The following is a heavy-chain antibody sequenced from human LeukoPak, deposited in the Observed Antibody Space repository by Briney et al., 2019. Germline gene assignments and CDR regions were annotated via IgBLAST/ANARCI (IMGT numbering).Heavy chain of an antibody. CDR2: IKQDGSEK. CDR3: ARSHPDWYFDY. V-gene: IGHV3-7*01. D-gene: IGHD3-9*01. CDR1: GFTFSSYW. Sequence: GGSLRLSCAASGFTFSSYWMSWVRQAPGKGLEWVANIKQDGSEKYYVDSVKGRFTISRDNAKNSLYLQMSSLRAEDTAVYYCARSHPDWYFDYWGQGTLVTVSS. J-gene: IGHJ4*02.